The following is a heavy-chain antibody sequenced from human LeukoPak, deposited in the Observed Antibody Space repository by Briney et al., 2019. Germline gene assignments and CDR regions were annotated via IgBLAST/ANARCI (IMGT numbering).Heavy chain of an antibody. CDR2: IKLDGSEK. CDR1: GFTFSSYA. D-gene: IGHD3-3*01. CDR3: ARDQYDTWSRRGNFDS. Sequence: GGSLRLSCAASGFTFSSYAMSWVRQAPGKGLEWVANIKLDGSEKNYVDSVKGRFTISRDNIKNSLYLQMNSLRAEDTAVFYCARDQYDTWSRRGNFDSWGQGTLVIVSS. J-gene: IGHJ4*02. V-gene: IGHV3-7*03.